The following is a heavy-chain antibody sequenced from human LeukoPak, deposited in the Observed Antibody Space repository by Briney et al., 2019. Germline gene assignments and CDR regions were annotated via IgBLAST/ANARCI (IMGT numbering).Heavy chain of an antibody. CDR2: IIPIFGTA. D-gene: IGHD1-26*01. CDR1: GGTFSSYA. Sequence: SVKVSCKASGGTFSSYAISWVRQAPGQGLEWMGGIIPIFGTANYAQKFQGRVTMTEDTSTDTAYMELSSLRSEDTAVYYCATQSGSYYYYYGMDVWGQGTTVTVSS. CDR3: ATQSGSYYYYYGMDV. V-gene: IGHV1-69*06. J-gene: IGHJ6*02.